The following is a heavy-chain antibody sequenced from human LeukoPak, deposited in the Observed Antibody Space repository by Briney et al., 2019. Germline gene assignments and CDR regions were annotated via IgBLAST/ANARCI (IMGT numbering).Heavy chain of an antibody. CDR1: GFTFSSYA. CDR2: ISYDGSNK. V-gene: IGHV3-30-3*01. J-gene: IGHJ4*02. Sequence: GGSLRLSCAASGFTFSSYAMHWVRQAPGKGLEWVAVISYDGSNKYYADSVKGRFTISRDDSKNTLYLQMNSLRAEDTAVYYCARSSGSYADFDYWGQGTLVTVSS. D-gene: IGHD1-26*01. CDR3: ARSSGSYADFDY.